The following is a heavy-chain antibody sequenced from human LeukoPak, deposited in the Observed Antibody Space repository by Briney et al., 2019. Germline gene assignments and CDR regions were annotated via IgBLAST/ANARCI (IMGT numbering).Heavy chain of an antibody. Sequence: SETLSLTCAVYGGSLSGYCWSWIRQPPGKGLEWIGEINHSGSTNYNPSLKSRVTISVDTSKNQFSLKLSSVTAADTAVYYCARGKRGYSYGYAYWGQGTLVTVSS. J-gene: IGHJ4*02. D-gene: IGHD5-18*01. CDR2: INHSGST. CDR3: ARGKRGYSYGYAY. V-gene: IGHV4-34*01. CDR1: GGSLSGYC.